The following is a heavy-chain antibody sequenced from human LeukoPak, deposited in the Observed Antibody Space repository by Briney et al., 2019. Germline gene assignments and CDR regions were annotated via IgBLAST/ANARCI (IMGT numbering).Heavy chain of an antibody. Sequence: GASVKVSCKASGYTFTGYYIHWVRQAPGQGLEWMGWINPNRGGTKFAQKFQGRVTMTRDTSISTAYMELSGLTSDDTAVYYCARVIMVRGVIIPDFDYWGQGTLVTVSS. D-gene: IGHD3-10*01. V-gene: IGHV1-2*02. J-gene: IGHJ4*02. CDR2: INPNRGGT. CDR1: GYTFTGYY. CDR3: ARVIMVRGVIIPDFDY.